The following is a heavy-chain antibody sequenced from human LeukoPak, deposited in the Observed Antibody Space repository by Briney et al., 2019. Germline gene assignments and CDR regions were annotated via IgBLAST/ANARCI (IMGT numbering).Heavy chain of an antibody. CDR1: GFTFSSYA. V-gene: IGHV3-30*02. J-gene: IGHJ6*03. D-gene: IGHD2-2*01. CDR2: IRYDGSNK. Sequence: GGSLRLSCAASGFTFSSYAIHWVRQTPGKGLEWVAFIRYDGSNKYYADSVKGRFTISRDNSKNTLYLQMNSLRAEDTAVYYCAKDTLYCSSTSCTGLYYYYYMDVWGKGTTVTVSS. CDR3: AKDTLYCSSTSCTGLYYYYYMDV.